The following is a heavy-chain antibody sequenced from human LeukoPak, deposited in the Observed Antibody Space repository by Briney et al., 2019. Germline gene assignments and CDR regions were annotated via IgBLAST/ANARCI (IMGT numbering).Heavy chain of an antibody. Sequence: SETLSLTCTVSGVPFGNYYWSWVRQSPTKGLEWIGEINHSGYTNYNPSLKSRVTISIDTSKNQFSLMVTSMTAADTGVYYCTRAVAGHPDWGQGTLVTVSS. CDR1: GVPFGNYY. V-gene: IGHV4-34*01. CDR3: TRAVAGHPD. D-gene: IGHD6-19*01. CDR2: INHSGYT. J-gene: IGHJ4*02.